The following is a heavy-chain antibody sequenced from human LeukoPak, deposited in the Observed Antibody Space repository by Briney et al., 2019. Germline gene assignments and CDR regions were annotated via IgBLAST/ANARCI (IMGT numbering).Heavy chain of an antibody. CDR2: ISYDGSNK. J-gene: IGHJ4*02. V-gene: IGHV3-30-3*01. CDR1: GFTFSSYA. Sequence: GGSLRLSCAASGFTFSSYAMHWVRQAPGKGLEWVAVISYDGSNKYYADSVKGRFTISRDNSKNTLYLQMNSLRAEDTAVYYCAREMITMKPLGWGQGTLVTVSS. CDR3: AREMITMKPLG. D-gene: IGHD3-22*01.